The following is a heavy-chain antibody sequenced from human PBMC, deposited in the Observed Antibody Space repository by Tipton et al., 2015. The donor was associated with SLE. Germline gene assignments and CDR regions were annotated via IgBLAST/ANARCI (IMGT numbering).Heavy chain of an antibody. CDR2: ISSGGSTI. Sequence: RSLRLSCAASGFTFDDYAMHWVRQAPGKGLEWVSGISSGGSTIYYADSVKGRFTISRDNAKNSLYLQMNSLRAEDTAVYYCARERIRIPSSTSCYTMGYWGQGTLVTVSS. D-gene: IGHD2-2*02. CDR1: GFTFDDYA. J-gene: IGHJ4*02. V-gene: IGHV3-9*01. CDR3: ARERIRIPSSTSCYTMGY.